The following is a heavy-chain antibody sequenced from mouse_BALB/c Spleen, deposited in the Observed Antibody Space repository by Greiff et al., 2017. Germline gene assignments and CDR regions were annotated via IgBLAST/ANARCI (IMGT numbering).Heavy chain of an antibody. CDR3: ARHGPLVWSYWYFDV. V-gene: IGHV5-12-1*01. J-gene: IGHJ1*01. CDR2: ISSGGGST. D-gene: IGHD2-10*02. Sequence: EVKLVESGGGLVKPGGSLKLSCAASGFAFSSYDMSWVRQTPEKRLEWVAYISSGGGSTYYPDTVKGRFTISRDNAKNTLYLQMSSLKSEDTAMYYGARHGPLVWSYWYFDVWGAGTTVTVSS. CDR1: GFAFSSYD.